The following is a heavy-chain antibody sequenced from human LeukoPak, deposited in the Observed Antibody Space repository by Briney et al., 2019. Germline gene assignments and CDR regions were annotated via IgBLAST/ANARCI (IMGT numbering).Heavy chain of an antibody. D-gene: IGHD6-13*01. Sequence: PGGSLRLSCAASGFTFSNYWMSWVRQAPGKGLEWVANIKQDGSEKNYVDSVKGRFTISRDNAKNSLYLQMNSLRAEDMAVYYCAGDSVAAAGDYWGQGTLVTVSS. J-gene: IGHJ4*02. CDR3: AGDSVAAAGDY. CDR2: IKQDGSEK. CDR1: GFTFSNYW. V-gene: IGHV3-7*01.